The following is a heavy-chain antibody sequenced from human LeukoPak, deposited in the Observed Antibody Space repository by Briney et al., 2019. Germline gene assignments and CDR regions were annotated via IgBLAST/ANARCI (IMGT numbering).Heavy chain of an antibody. D-gene: IGHD6-25*01. Sequence: GGSLRLSCAASGFTFSDYYMSWIRQAPGKGLEWVSYISSSGSTIYYADSVKGRFTISRDNAKNSLYLQMNSLRAEDTAMYYCASPAYYYYYMDVWGKGTTVTVSS. J-gene: IGHJ6*03. CDR1: GFTFSDYY. CDR3: ASPAYYYYYMDV. CDR2: ISSSGSTI. V-gene: IGHV3-11*04.